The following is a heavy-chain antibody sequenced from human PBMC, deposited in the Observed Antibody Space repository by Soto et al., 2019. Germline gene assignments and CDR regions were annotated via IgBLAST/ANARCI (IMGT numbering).Heavy chain of an antibody. CDR2: IYYSGST. CDR3: ASRLYYYGSGSYPIS. CDR1: GGSISSYY. V-gene: IGHV4-59*08. Sequence: SETLSLTCTVSGGSISSYYWSWIRQPPGKGLEWIGYIYYSGSTNYNPSLKSRVTISVDTSKNQFSLKLSSVTAADTVVYFCASRLYYYGSGSYPISWGQGTLVTVSS. J-gene: IGHJ5*02. D-gene: IGHD3-10*01.